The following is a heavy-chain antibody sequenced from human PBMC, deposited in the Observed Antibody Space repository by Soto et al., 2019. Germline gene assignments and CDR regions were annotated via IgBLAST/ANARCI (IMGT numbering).Heavy chain of an antibody. Sequence: EVQLLESGGGLVQPGNSLRLSCAASGFTFSNYAMSWVRQAPGKGLEWVSTIHGGDGTTYYADSMKGRFTISRDNSKNALYLQMNSLRAEDTVVYYCVKVLLDSIGWFRFVFDYWGQGTLVTVPS. CDR1: GFTFSNYA. D-gene: IGHD6-19*01. CDR2: IHGGDGTT. CDR3: VKVLLDSIGWFRFVFDY. J-gene: IGHJ4*02. V-gene: IGHV3-23*01.